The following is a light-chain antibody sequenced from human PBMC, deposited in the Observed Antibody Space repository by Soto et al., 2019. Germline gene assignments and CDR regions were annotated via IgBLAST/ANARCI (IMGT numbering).Light chain of an antibody. J-gene: IGLJ3*02. CDR2: DDS. CDR3: QVWDSSSDHVV. CDR1: KIGSKS. Sequence: SYELTQPPSVSVAPGQTARISCGGDKIGSKSVHWYQQKAAQTPVLVVYDDSDRPSGIPERFSGSNSGNTASLIISRVEGGDEADYYCQVWDSSSDHVVFGGGTKLTVL. V-gene: IGLV3-21*02.